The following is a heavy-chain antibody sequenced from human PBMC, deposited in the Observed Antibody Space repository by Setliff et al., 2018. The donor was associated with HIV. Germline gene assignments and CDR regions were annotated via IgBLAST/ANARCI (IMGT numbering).Heavy chain of an antibody. D-gene: IGHD6-19*01. J-gene: IGHJ6*02. V-gene: IGHV1-18*01. CDR2: ISTFNDNT. CDR1: GYTFRSHG. Sequence: ASVKVSCKASGYTFRSHGISWVRQAPGQGLEWMGWISTFNDNTNYARNLQGRVTMTIDTSTSTAYMELRSLRSDDTAVYFCARLGSGWSDSYYYAMDVWGQGTTVTVSS. CDR3: ARLGSGWSDSYYYAMDV.